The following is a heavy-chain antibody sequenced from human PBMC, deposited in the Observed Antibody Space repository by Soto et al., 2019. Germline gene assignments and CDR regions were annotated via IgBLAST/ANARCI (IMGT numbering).Heavy chain of an antibody. D-gene: IGHD5-12*01. Sequence: ASETLSLTCGVYGGSFSGYHWSWIRQPPGKGLEWIGEINHSGGTDYNPSLKSRVTISLDTSKNQFSLKLSSVTAADTAVYYCAGWLGGYVLDYWGQGTLVTVSS. J-gene: IGHJ4*02. CDR3: AGWLGGYVLDY. V-gene: IGHV4-34*01. CDR2: INHSGGT. CDR1: GGSFSGYH.